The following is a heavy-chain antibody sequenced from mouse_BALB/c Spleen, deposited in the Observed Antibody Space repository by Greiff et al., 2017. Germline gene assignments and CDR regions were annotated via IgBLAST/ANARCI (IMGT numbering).Heavy chain of an antibody. J-gene: IGHJ4*01. V-gene: IGHV1-54*01. D-gene: IGHD2-10*02. CDR3: AREGYGNGYAIDY. CDR2: INPGSGGT. CDR1: GYAFTNYL. Sequence: VQLVESGAELVRPGTSVKVSCKASGYAFTNYLIDWVKQRPGQGLEWIGVINPGSGGTNYNEKFKGKATLTADKSSSTAYMQLSSLTSDDSAVYFCAREGYGNGYAIDYWGQGTSVTVSS.